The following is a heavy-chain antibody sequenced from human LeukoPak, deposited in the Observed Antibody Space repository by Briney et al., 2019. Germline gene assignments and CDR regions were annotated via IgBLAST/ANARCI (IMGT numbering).Heavy chain of an antibody. CDR2: ISSSGSTI. CDR1: GFTFSSYE. CDR3: ARGARKGDDYGGFFDY. D-gene: IGHD4-23*01. Sequence: GGSLRLSCAASGFTFSSYEMNWVRQAPGKGLEWVSYISSSGSTIYYADSVKGRFTVSRDNSKNTLYLQMNSLRAEDTAVFYCARGARKGDDYGGFFDYWGQGTLVTVSS. V-gene: IGHV3-48*03. J-gene: IGHJ4*02.